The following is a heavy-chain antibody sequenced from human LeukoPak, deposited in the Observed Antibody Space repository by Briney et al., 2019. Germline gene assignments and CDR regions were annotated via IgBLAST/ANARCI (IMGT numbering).Heavy chain of an antibody. J-gene: IGHJ4*02. CDR1: GFTFSSST. D-gene: IGHD3-10*01. Sequence: VTLSLTCSASGFTFSSSTWSRVRQGQGQGLKWVSTISGSDSSSSYEDPVKGRFTISRDNSKNTLYLQMISLRDEDTAVYYCARDTSYYYGSGSYFPAWGAFDYWGQGTLVTVSS. V-gene: IGHV3-23*01. CDR3: ARDTSYYYGSGSYFPAWGAFDY. CDR2: ISGSDSSS.